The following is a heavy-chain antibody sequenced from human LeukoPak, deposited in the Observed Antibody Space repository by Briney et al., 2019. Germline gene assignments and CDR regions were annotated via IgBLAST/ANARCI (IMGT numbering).Heavy chain of an antibody. Sequence: ASVKVSCKASGYTFTGYYMRWVRQAPGQGLEWMGWINPNSGGTNYAQKFQGWVTMTRDTSISTAYMELSRLRSDDTAVYYCARSSFASVDLDYWGQGTLVTVSS. J-gene: IGHJ4*02. D-gene: IGHD2-2*01. CDR3: ARSSFASVDLDY. V-gene: IGHV1-2*04. CDR1: GYTFTGYY. CDR2: INPNSGGT.